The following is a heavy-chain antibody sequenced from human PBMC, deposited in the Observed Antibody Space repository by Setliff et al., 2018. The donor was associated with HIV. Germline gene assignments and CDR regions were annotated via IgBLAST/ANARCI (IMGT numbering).Heavy chain of an antibody. CDR1: GHTFSNSD. CDR2: MNPNTGVA. V-gene: IGHV1-8*01. Sequence: ASVKVSCKASGHTFSNSDIHWVRRATGQGLEWMGWMNPNTGVAGYALKFQGRVTMTRDTSISTAYMELSSLTSKDTAAYWCASGKGVGGVIITGGLDVWGKGTTVTVSS. CDR3: ASGKGVGGVIITGGLDV. J-gene: IGHJ6*04. D-gene: IGHD3-10*01.